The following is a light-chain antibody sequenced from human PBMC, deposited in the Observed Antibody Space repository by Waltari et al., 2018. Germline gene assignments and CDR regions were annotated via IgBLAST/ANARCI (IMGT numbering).Light chain of an antibody. Sequence: DIVLTLSPGTLSLSPGERSTLSCRASQRDSSSNLAWYQQKPGLAPMLLRYGASSRATGIPDRFSGSWSGTDFTLTISRLGPEDFAGYYCQQYGSSPTFGQGTRLEIK. J-gene: IGKJ5*01. CDR1: QRDSSSN. CDR2: GAS. V-gene: IGKV3-20*01. CDR3: QQYGSSPT.